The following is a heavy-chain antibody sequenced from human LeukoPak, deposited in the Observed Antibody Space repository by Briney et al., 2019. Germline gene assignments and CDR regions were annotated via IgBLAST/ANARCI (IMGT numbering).Heavy chain of an antibody. CDR2: INPNSGDT. CDR1: GYTLTGYY. Sequence: ASVRVSCKASGYTLTGYYMHWLRQAPGQGLEWMGWINPNSGDTNYAQKFQGRVTMTRDTSISTAYMELSRLTSDDTAVYYCAKTPSEYYFDYGGQEPLVTVSS. CDR3: AKTPSEYYFDY. J-gene: IGHJ4*02. V-gene: IGHV1-2*02.